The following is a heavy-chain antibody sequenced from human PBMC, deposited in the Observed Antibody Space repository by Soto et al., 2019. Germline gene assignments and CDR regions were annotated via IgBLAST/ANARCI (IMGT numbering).Heavy chain of an antibody. CDR3: ASILSYCGGDCYSGWFDP. D-gene: IGHD2-21*02. CDR1: GYTFTGYY. CDR2: INPNSGGT. J-gene: IGHJ5*02. V-gene: IGHV1-2*02. Sequence: QVQLVQSGAEVKKPGASVKVSCKASGYTFTGYYMHWVRQAPGQGLEWMGWINPNSGGTNYAQKFQGRVTITADKSTSTAYMELSSLRSEDTAVYYCASILSYCGGDCYSGWFDPWGQGTLVTVSS.